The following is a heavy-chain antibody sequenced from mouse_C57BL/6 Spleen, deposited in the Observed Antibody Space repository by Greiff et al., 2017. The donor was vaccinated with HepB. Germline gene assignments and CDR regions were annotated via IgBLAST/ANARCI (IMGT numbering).Heavy chain of an antibody. Sequence: VQGVESGAELVKPGASVKISCKASGYAFSSYWMNWVKQRPGKGLEWIGQIYPGDGDTNYNGKFKGKATLTADKSSSTAYMQLSSLTSEDSAVYFCARGEELGFDYWGQGTTLTVSS. CDR1: GYAFSSYW. J-gene: IGHJ2*01. CDR3: ARGEELGFDY. V-gene: IGHV1-80*01. CDR2: IYPGDGDT. D-gene: IGHD4-1*01.